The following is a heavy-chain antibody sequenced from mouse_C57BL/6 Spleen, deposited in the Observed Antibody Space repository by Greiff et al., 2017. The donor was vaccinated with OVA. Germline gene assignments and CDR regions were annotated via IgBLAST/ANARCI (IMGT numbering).Heavy chain of an antibody. CDR3: ARGLADY. CDR1: GYTFTSYW. CDR2: IYPGSGST. V-gene: IGHV1-55*01. D-gene: IGHD3-1*01. J-gene: IGHJ4*01. Sequence: QVQLQQPGAELVKPGASVKMSCKASGYTFTSYWITWVKQRPGQGLEWIGDIYPGSGSTNYNGKFKGKATLTADKSSSTAYMQLSSLTSEDSAVYFCARGLADYWGQGTSVTVSS.